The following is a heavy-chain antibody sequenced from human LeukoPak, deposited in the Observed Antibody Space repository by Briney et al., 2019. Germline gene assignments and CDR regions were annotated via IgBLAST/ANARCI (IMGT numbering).Heavy chain of an antibody. Sequence: PSETLSLTCTVSDGSLSSYYWTWIRQSAGKGLEWIGRINTSGSTNYNPSLRSRVTMSVNTSKNQFSLNLTSVTAADTAVYSCAREGGDPRWLDPWGQGTLVTVSS. CDR1: DGSLSSYY. CDR3: AREGGDPRWLDP. CDR2: INTSGST. D-gene: IGHD6-25*01. J-gene: IGHJ5*02. V-gene: IGHV4-4*07.